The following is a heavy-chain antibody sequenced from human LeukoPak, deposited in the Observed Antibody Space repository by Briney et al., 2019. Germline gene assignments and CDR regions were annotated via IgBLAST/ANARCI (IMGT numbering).Heavy chain of an antibody. V-gene: IGHV5-51*01. J-gene: IGHJ4*02. CDR2: IYPGDSDT. CDR3: ARLRRGYCSSTSCYAGGLDY. CDR1: GYSFTSCW. D-gene: IGHD2-2*01. Sequence: GESLKISCKGSGYSFTSCWIGWVRQMPGKGLEWVGIIYPGDSDTRYSPSFQGQVTISADKSISTAYLQWSSLKASDTAMYYCARLRRGYCSSTSCYAGGLDYWGQGTLVTVSS.